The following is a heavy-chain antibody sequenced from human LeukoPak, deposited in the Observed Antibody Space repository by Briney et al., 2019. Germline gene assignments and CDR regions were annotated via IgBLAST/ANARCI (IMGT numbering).Heavy chain of an antibody. CDR2: IYYSGST. V-gene: IGHV4-39*01. J-gene: IGHJ4*02. Sequence: SETLSLTCTVSSGSISSSSYYWGWIRQPPGKGLEWIGSIYYSGSTYYNPSLKSRVTISVDTSKNQFSLKLSSVTAADTAVYYCARAYSPFDYWGQGTLVTVSS. D-gene: IGHD2-21*01. CDR1: SGSISSSSYY. CDR3: ARAYSPFDY.